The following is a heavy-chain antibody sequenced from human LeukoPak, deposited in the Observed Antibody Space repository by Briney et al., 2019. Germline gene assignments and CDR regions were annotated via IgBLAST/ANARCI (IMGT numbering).Heavy chain of an antibody. CDR1: GYTFTSYG. D-gene: IGHD2-2*02. Sequence: ASVKVSCKASGYTFTSYGISWVRQAPGQGLEWMGWISAYNGNTNYAQKLQGRVTMTTDTSTSTAYMELRSLRSDDTAVYYCARDPRENLGYCSSTSCYTSWFDPWGRGTLVTVSS. CDR3: ARDPRENLGYCSSTSCYTSWFDP. J-gene: IGHJ5*02. CDR2: ISAYNGNT. V-gene: IGHV1-18*01.